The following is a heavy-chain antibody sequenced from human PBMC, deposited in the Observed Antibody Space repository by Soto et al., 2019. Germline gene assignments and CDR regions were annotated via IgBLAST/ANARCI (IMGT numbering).Heavy chain of an antibody. CDR3: AFGEGSRYCYYGMDV. D-gene: IGHD2-15*01. CDR1: GLTFSSYS. V-gene: IGHV3-48*01. Sequence: EVQLVESGGGLVQRGGSLRLSCAASGLTFSSYSMNWVRQAPGKGLEWVSYISSSSSTIYYADSVKGRFTISKDNANNSLYLQRNIPRAEDTALYYCAFGEGSRYCYYGMDVWGKGTTVTVSS. J-gene: IGHJ6*04. CDR2: ISSSSSTI.